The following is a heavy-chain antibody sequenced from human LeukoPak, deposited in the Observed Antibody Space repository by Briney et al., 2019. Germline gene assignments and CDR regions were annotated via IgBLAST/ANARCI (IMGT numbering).Heavy chain of an antibody. CDR2: ISSSGTTI. CDR1: GFTFSSYE. J-gene: IGHJ4*02. CDR3: AKDWFMITFGGVIPDY. V-gene: IGHV3-48*03. D-gene: IGHD3-16*02. Sequence: GGSLRLSCAASGFTFSSYEMNWVRQAPGKGLDWVSYISSSGTTIYYADSVKGRFTISRDNAKNSLYLQMNSLGAEDTAVYYCAKDWFMITFGGVIPDYWGQGTLVTVSS.